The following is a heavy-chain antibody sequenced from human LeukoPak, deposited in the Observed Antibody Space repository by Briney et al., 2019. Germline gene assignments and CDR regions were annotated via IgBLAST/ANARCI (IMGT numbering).Heavy chain of an antibody. V-gene: IGHV3-7*01. D-gene: IGHD6-13*01. CDR3: ARDRQSSSWYGVYRDY. J-gene: IGHJ4*02. CDR2: IKQDGSEK. Sequence: GGSLRLSFAASGFTFISYGMSWVRQAPGKGREGWANIKQDGSEKYYVDSVKGRFTISRDNAKNSLYLQMNSLRAEDTAVYYCARDRQSSSWYGVYRDYWGQGTLVTVSS. CDR1: GFTFISYG.